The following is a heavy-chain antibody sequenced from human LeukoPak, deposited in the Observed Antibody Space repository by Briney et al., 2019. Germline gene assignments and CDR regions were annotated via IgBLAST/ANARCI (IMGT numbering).Heavy chain of an antibody. D-gene: IGHD3-10*02. CDR3: AELGITMIGGV. V-gene: IGHV3-21*01. CDR1: GFTFINYS. J-gene: IGHJ6*04. Sequence: GGSLRLSCTASGFTFINYSMNWVRQAPGKGLEWVSSISSSSSYMYYADSVKGRFTISRDNAKNSLYLQMNSLRAEDTAVYYCAELGITMIGGVWGKGTTVTISS. CDR2: ISSSSSYM.